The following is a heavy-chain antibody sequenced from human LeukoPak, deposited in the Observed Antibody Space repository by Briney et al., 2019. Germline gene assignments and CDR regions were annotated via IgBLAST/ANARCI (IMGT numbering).Heavy chain of an antibody. CDR1: GVTFSSDA. D-gene: IGHD6-13*01. Sequence: GGSLRLSCAASGVTFSSDAMSWVRQAPGKGLEWVSAISGSGGSTYYADSVKGRVTISRENSKNTLYLQMNSLRAEDTAVYYCAKDGSRWSVGYYYGMDVWGQGTTVTVSS. CDR2: ISGSGGST. CDR3: AKDGSRWSVGYYYGMDV. V-gene: IGHV3-23*01. J-gene: IGHJ6*02.